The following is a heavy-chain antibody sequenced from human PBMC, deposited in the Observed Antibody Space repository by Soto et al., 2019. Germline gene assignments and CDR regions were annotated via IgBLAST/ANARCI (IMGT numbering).Heavy chain of an antibody. CDR2: TYYRSKWIN. D-gene: IGHD3-3*01. CDR1: GDSVSTNSAG. J-gene: IGHJ4*02. Sequence: SQTLSLTCAISGDSVSTNSAGWHWIRQSPSRGLEWLGRTYYRSKWINDYAVSMKGRITINPDTSKNQFSLQLNSVTPEDTAVYYCARGLSARFDSWGQGTLVTVS. CDR3: ARGLSARFDS. V-gene: IGHV6-1*01.